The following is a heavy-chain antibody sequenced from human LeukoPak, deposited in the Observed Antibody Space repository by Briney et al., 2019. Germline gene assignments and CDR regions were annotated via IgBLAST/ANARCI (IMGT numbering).Heavy chain of an antibody. CDR3: ARERNYYDSSVNSYYMDV. CDR2: GNT. Sequence: GNTNYAQKLQGRVTMTTDTSTSTAYMELRSLRSDDTAVYYCARERNYYDSSVNSYYMDVWGKGTTVTVSS. J-gene: IGHJ6*03. V-gene: IGHV1-18*01. D-gene: IGHD3-22*01.